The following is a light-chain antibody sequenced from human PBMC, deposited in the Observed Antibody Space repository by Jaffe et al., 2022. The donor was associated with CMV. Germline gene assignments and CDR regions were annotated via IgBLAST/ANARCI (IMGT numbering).Light chain of an antibody. CDR3: QVWDTSGDHSWV. CDR2: YDT. Sequence: SYVLTQPPSVSVAPGKTAWISCGGSNIGTKSVHWYQQRPGQAPVLVIYYDTDRPSGIPERFSGSNSGNTANLTISRVEAGDEADYYCQVWDTSGDHSWVFGGGTKLTVL. J-gene: IGLJ3*02. V-gene: IGLV3-21*04. CDR1: NIGTKS.